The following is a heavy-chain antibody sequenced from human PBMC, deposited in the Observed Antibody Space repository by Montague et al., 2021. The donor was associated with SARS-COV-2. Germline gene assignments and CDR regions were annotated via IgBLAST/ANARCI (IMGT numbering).Heavy chain of an antibody. J-gene: IGHJ4*02. V-gene: IGHV2-70*11. D-gene: IGHD6-19*01. CDR3: AREYSSGVYFDY. CDR1: GFSLSTSGMC. Sequence: PALVTPTQTITLTCTFSGFSLSTSGMCVSWIRQPPGKALEWLARXDWXDYKYYSTSLKTRLTISKDTSKNQVVLTMTNMDPVDTATYYCAREYSSGVYFDYWGQGTLVTVSS. CDR2: XDWXDYK.